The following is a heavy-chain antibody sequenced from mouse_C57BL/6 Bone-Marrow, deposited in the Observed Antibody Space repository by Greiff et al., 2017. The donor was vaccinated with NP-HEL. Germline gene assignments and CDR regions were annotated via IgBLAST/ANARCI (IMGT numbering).Heavy chain of an antibody. J-gene: IGHJ4*01. CDR3: ARWGLPDAMDY. CDR1: GYTFTSYW. Sequence: QVQLQQPGAELVMPGASVKLSCKASGYTFTSYWMHWVKQRPGQGLEWIGEIDPSDSYTNYNQKFKGKSTLTVDKSSSTAYMQLSSLTSEDSAVDYCARWGLPDAMDYWGQGTSVTVSS. CDR2: IDPSDSYT. D-gene: IGHD2-2*01. V-gene: IGHV1-69*01.